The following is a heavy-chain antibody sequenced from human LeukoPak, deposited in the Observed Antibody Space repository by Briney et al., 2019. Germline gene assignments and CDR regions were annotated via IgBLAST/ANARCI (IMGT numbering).Heavy chain of an antibody. V-gene: IGHV3-23*01. CDR2: ITGTGGST. D-gene: IGHD6-19*01. CDR3: AKVRDTRDWYKDAFDI. Sequence: GGSLRLSCAASGFTFTSYAMSWVRQAPGKGLEWVSAITGTGGSTYYAASVKGRFTVSRDNSKTTLYLQMSSLRAEDTPMYYCAKVRDTRDWYKDAFDIWGQGTRVTVSS. CDR1: GFTFTSYA. J-gene: IGHJ3*02.